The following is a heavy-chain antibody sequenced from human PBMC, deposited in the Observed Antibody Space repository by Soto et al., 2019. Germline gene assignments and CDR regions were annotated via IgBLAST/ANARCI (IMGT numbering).Heavy chain of an antibody. Sequence: ASVKVSCKASGYTITNYGISWVRQAPGQGLEWMGWISADNGNTNYAQKVQGRVTMTTDTSTNTAYMDLRSLQSDDTAVYFCARDVVISGTRWFDPWGQRTLVTVSS. V-gene: IGHV1-18*01. D-gene: IGHD2-2*01. CDR2: ISADNGNT. J-gene: IGHJ5*02. CDR1: GYTITNYG. CDR3: ARDVVISGTRWFDP.